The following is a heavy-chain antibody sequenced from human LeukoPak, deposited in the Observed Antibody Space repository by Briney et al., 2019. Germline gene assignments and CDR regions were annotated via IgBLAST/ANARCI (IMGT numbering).Heavy chain of an antibody. V-gene: IGHV4-38-2*02. CDR2: INHGGST. CDR1: GYSISSSYY. J-gene: IGHJ5*02. Sequence: PSETLSLTCTVSGYSISSSYYWGWIRQPPGEGLEWIGSINHGGSTYYNPSLKSRVTISVDTSKKQFSLKVSSVTAADTAVYYCARTTAITTIGAYDWFDPWGQGTLVTVSS. D-gene: IGHD3-22*01. CDR3: ARTTAITTIGAYDWFDP.